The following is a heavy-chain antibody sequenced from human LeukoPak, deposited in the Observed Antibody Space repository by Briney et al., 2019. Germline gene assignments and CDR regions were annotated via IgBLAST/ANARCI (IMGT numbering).Heavy chain of an antibody. V-gene: IGHV4-59*01. CDR2: IYYSGTA. CDR3: ARVATPQRGALQFLDVHYFDN. CDR1: GGSLSRYY. Sequence: SETLSLTCSVSGGSLSRYYWSWIRQTPGKGLEWLGYIYYSGTANYSPSLRNRVTISVDTSMNQFSLKLSSVTTADTAVYYCARVATPQRGALQFLDVHYFDNWGQGTLVTISS. D-gene: IGHD3-3*01. J-gene: IGHJ4*02.